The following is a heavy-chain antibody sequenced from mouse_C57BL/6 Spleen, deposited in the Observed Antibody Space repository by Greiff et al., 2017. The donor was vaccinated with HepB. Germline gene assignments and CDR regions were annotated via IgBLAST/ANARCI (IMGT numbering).Heavy chain of an antibody. CDR2: INPYNGGT. Sequence: EVKLQQSGPVLVKPGASVKMSCKASGYTFTDYYMNWVKQSHGKSLEWIGVINPYNGGTSYNQKFKGKATLTVDKSSSTAYMELNSLTSEDSAVYYCASPGGNYVFADWGQGTLVTVSA. V-gene: IGHV1-19*01. CDR1: GYTFTDYY. J-gene: IGHJ3*01. CDR3: ASPGGNYVFAD. D-gene: IGHD2-1*01.